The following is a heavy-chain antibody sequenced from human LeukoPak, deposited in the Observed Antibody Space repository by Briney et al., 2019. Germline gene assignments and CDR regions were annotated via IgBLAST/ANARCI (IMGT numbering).Heavy chain of an antibody. CDR1: GGSISSGGYY. V-gene: IGHV4-31*03. Sequence: SETLSLTCTVSGGSISSGGYYWSWIRQHPGKGLEWIGYIYYGGSTYYNPSLKSRVTISVDTSKNQFSLKLSSVTAADTAVYYCAAFRGSYDILTGYSGDDAFDIWGQGTMVTVSS. CDR3: AAFRGSYDILTGYSGDDAFDI. J-gene: IGHJ3*02. CDR2: IYYGGST. D-gene: IGHD3-9*01.